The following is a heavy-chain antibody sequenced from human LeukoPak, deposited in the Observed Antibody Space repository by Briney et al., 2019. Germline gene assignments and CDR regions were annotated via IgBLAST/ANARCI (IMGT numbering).Heavy chain of an antibody. D-gene: IGHD3-9*01. CDR3: AREYYDILTGSHYYFDY. Sequence: SETLSLTCAVYGGSFSGYYWGWIRQPPGKGLEWIGSIYHSGSTYYNPSLKSRVTISVDTSKNRFSLKLSSVTAADTAVYYCAREYYDILTGSHYYFDYWGREPWSPSPQ. CDR1: GGSFSGYY. J-gene: IGHJ4*02. V-gene: IGHV4-38-2*01. CDR2: IYHSGST.